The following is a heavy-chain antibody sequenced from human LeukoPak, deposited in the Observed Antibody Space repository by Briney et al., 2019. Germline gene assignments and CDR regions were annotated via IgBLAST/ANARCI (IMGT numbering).Heavy chain of an antibody. Sequence: GASVKISCKASGGTFSSYAISWVRQAPGQGLEWMGGIIPIFGTANYAQKFQGRVTITTDESTSTAYMELSSLRSEDTAVYYCARSPQGSSLGFDYWGQGTLVTVSA. CDR2: IIPIFGTA. CDR3: ARSPQGSSLGFDY. CDR1: GGTFSSYA. V-gene: IGHV1-69*05. D-gene: IGHD6-6*01. J-gene: IGHJ4*02.